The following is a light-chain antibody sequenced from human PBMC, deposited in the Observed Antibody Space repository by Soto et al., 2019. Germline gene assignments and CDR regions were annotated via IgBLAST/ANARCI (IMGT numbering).Light chain of an antibody. Sequence: EIVLTQSPGTLSLSPGERATLSCRASQSVSSSYLAWYQQKPGQAPRLLIYGASTRATGIPDRFSRSGSGTDFTVTISRLEPEDFAVYYCQQYDSSPLTCGGGPKVDIK. CDR1: QSVSSSY. J-gene: IGKJ4*01. CDR2: GAS. V-gene: IGKV3-20*01. CDR3: QQYDSSPLT.